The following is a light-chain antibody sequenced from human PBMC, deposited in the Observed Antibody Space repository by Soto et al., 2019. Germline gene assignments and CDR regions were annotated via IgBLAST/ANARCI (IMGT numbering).Light chain of an antibody. J-gene: IGKJ2*01. Sequence: VLTQSPSSLAVSLGERATVNCRSSQSVLDNSTNKSYLAWYQKKPGHPPKLLVHWASVPEAGVPDRFSGGGSGTDFTLNISSLQAQDVAVYYCHQYYTTPQTFGQGTQLEIK. CDR1: QSVLDNSTNKSY. V-gene: IGKV4-1*01. CDR3: HQYYTTPQT. CDR2: WAS.